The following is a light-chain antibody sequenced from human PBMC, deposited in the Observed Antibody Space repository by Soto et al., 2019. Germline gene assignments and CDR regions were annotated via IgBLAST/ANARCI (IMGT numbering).Light chain of an antibody. J-gene: IGLJ2*01. V-gene: IGLV2-14*01. CDR1: SNY. Sequence: QLVLTQPASVSGSPGQSITISCTGSSNYVSWYQQHPGKAPKLMIYEVSNRTSGVSNRFSGSKSGNTASLTISGLQTEDEAVYYCSAFMGGSTLVFDAGTKLTFL. CDR2: EVS. CDR3: SAFMGGSTLV.